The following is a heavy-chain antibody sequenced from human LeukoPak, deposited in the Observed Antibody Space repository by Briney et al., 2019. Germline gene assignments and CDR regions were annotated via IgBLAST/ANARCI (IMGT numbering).Heavy chain of an antibody. D-gene: IGHD4-17*01. CDR1: GYTFTGYY. CDR2: INPNNGVT. V-gene: IGHV1-2*02. Sequence: ASVKVSCKASGYTFTGYYIHWVRPAPGQGLEWMGWINPNNGVTNYAQKFQGRVTMTRDTSISTAYMDLSRLISDDTAVYYCARVSTTAIDYWGQGTLVTVSS. J-gene: IGHJ4*02. CDR3: ARVSTTAIDY.